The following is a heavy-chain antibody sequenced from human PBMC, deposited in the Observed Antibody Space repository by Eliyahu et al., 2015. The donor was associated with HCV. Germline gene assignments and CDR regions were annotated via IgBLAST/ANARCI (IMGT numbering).Heavy chain of an antibody. CDR3: ASFESRRISILGRHFEY. D-gene: IGHD2-2*01. CDR2: INYRRNT. CDR1: GGSFSGYY. J-gene: IGHJ4*02. Sequence: QXQLQQWGAGLLKPSETLSXTCAVYGGSFSGYYWXWIRXPPGKGLEWIGEINYRRNTKYNPSLKSRVTISVDTSKKQFSLRLSSVTAADTAIYYCASFESRRISILGRHFEYWTQGTLVTVSS. V-gene: IGHV4-34*01.